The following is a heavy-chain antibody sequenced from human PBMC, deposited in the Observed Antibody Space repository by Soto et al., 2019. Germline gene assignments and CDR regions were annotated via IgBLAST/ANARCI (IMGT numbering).Heavy chain of an antibody. J-gene: IGHJ5*01. CDR3: ARGRYCLTGRCFPNWFDS. CDR1: GDSIANLDYF. CDR2: IYKSATT. V-gene: IGHV4-30-4*01. D-gene: IGHD7-27*01. Sequence: SETMSLTCSVSGDSIANLDYFWAWIRQPPGQALEYIGYIYKSATTYYNPSFESRVAISVDTSKSQFSLNVTSVTAADTAVYFCARGRYCLTGRCFPNWFDSWGQGALVTVSS.